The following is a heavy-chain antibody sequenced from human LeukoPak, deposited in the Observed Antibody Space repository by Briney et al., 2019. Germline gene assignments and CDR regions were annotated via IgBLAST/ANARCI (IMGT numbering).Heavy chain of an antibody. CDR1: GGTFSSYA. D-gene: IGHD3-10*01. J-gene: IGHJ4*02. V-gene: IGHV1-69*01. CDR3: ARENYYGSGSYSLDY. Sequence: SVKVSCKASGGTFSSYAISWVRQAPGQGLAWMGGINPIFGTANYAQKFQGRVTITADESTSTAYMELSSLRSEDTAVYYCARENYYGSGSYSLDYWGQGTLVTVSS. CDR2: INPIFGTA.